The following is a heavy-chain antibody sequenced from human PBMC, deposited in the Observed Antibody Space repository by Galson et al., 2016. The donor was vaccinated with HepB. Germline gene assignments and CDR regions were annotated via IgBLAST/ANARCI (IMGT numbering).Heavy chain of an antibody. D-gene: IGHD5-12*01. CDR2: FYHIGST. V-gene: IGHV4-59*01. Sequence: SETLSLTCSVSGGSFSNYYWSWIRQPPGKGLEWIGYFYHIGSTKYNPSLKSRGTISVDTSKNQFSLKLSSVTAADTAVYYCARSRGYSGYNYMRYYYYALDVWGQGTTVTVSS. J-gene: IGHJ6*02. CDR3: ARSRGYSGYNYMRYYYYALDV. CDR1: GGSFSNYY.